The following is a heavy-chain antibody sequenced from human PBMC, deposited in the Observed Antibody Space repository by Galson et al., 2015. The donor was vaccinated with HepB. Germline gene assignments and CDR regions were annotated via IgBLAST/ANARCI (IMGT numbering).Heavy chain of an antibody. CDR1: GFTFSSYS. D-gene: IGHD6-19*01. Sequence: SLRLSCAASGFTFSSYSMNWVRQAPGKGLEWVSSISSSSSYIYYADAVKGRFTISRDNAKNSLYLQMNSLRAEDTAVYYCARGGSGSGHFDYWGQGTLVTVSS. J-gene: IGHJ4*02. CDR3: ARGGSGSGHFDY. CDR2: ISSSSSYI. V-gene: IGHV3-21*01.